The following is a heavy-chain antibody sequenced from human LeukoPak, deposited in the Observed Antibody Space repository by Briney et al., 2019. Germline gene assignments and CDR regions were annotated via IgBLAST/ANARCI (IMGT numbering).Heavy chain of an antibody. D-gene: IGHD2-2*01. CDR3: ARGRIVVVPAAMSFRRGWFDP. CDR2: INHSGST. CDR1: GGSFSGYY. Sequence: PSETPSLTCAVYGGSFSGYYWSWIRQPPGKGLEWIGEINHSGSTNYNPSLKSRVTISVDTSKNQFSLKLSSVTAADTAVYYCARGRIVVVPAAMSFRRGWFDPWGQGTLVTVSS. V-gene: IGHV4-34*01. J-gene: IGHJ5*02.